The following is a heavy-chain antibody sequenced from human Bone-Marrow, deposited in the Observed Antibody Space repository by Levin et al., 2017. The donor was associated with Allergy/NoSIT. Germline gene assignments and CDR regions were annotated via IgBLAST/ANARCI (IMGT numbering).Heavy chain of an antibody. CDR2: INPNSGVT. CDR1: GYSFTSHF. Sequence: PGGSLRLSCEASGYSFTSHFLQWVRQAPGQGLEWMGWINPNSGVTNYAPKFQGRVTMTRDTSINTAFMEMSSLISDDTAVYYCARSEYSNFPFDFWGQGTLVTVSS. J-gene: IGHJ4*02. CDR3: ARSEYSNFPFDF. D-gene: IGHD4-11*01. V-gene: IGHV1-2*02.